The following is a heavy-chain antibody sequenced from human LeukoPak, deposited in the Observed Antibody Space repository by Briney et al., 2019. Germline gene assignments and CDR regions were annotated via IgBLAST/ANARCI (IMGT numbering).Heavy chain of an antibody. Sequence: GGSLRLSCAASGFTFSSYSMNWVSHPPGKGLGWVSSISSSSSYIYYADSVKGRFTISRDNATKSLYLQMNSLRAEDTAVYYCARDSGYYDILTGPDDWGQGTLVTVSS. CDR3: ARDSGYYDILTGPDD. J-gene: IGHJ4*02. V-gene: IGHV3-21*01. D-gene: IGHD3-9*01. CDR1: GFTFSSYS. CDR2: ISSSSSYI.